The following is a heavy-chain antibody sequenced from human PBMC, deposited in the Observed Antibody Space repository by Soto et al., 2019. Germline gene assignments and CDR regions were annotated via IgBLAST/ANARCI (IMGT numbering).Heavy chain of an antibody. CDR3: ARQAPYYYGSGSPLIGSYGMDV. CDR1: GGSISSSSYY. D-gene: IGHD3-10*01. J-gene: IGHJ6*02. V-gene: IGHV4-39*01. CDR2: IYYSGST. Sequence: SETLSLTCTVSGGSISSSSYYWGWIRQPPGKGLEWIGSIYYSGSTYYNPSLKSRVTISVDTSKNQFSLKLSSVTAADTAVYYCARQAPYYYGSGSPLIGSYGMDVWGQGTTVTVSS.